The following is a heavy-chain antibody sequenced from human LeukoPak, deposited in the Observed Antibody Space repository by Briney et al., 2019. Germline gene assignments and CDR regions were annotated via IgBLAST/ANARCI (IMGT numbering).Heavy chain of an antibody. CDR3: ARLTSGWYVSY. CDR1: GGSISNSGYY. D-gene: IGHD6-19*01. CDR2: IYYTGNT. V-gene: IGHV4-39*01. J-gene: IGHJ4*02. Sequence: SETLSLTCTVSGGSISNSGYYWGWIRQPPGKGLEWIGSIYYTGNTYYNPSLNSRVTISVDTSKNQFSLKLSSVTDADTAIYYCARLTSGWYVSYWGQGTLVTVSS.